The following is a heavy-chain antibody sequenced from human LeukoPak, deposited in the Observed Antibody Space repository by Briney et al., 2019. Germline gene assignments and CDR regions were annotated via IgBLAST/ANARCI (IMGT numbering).Heavy chain of an antibody. V-gene: IGHV3-30*12. J-gene: IGHJ4*02. D-gene: IGHD3-9*01. CDR3: AKDLKPRYYDILTGYSEELYFDY. CDR1: GFTFSSYG. Sequence: GGSLRLSCAASGFTFSSYGMHWVRQAPGKGLEWVAVISYDGSNKYYADSVKGRFTISRDNSKNTLYLQMNSLRAEDTAVYYCAKDLKPRYYDILTGYSEELYFDYWGQGTLVTVSS. CDR2: ISYDGSNK.